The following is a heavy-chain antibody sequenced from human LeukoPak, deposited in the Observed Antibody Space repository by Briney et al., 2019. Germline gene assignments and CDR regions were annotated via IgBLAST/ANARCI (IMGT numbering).Heavy chain of an antibody. CDR1: GGSISSGSYY. CDR2: VYSSGST. J-gene: IGHJ5*02. CDR3: ARTPLRGATFFTSYPNWFDT. D-gene: IGHD3-10*01. V-gene: IGHV4-61*02. Sequence: SETLSLTCTVSGGSISSGSYYWSWIRQPAGKGLEWIGRVYSSGSTDYNPSLKSRLSISVDTSKIQFPLRLSSVTVADTAVYYCARTPLRGATFFTSYPNWFDTWGQGPWSPSPQ.